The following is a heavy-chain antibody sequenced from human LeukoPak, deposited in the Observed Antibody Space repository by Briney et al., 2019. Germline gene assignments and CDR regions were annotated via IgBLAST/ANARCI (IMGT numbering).Heavy chain of an antibody. V-gene: IGHV3-20*04. J-gene: IGHJ4*02. CDR1: GFTFDDYG. Sequence: GGSLRLSCAASGFTFDDYGMSWVRQAPGKGLEWVSGINWSGGSTVYADSVKGRFTISRDNAKNSLYLQMNSLRAEDTALYSCATSRRAVAGRDYWGQGTLVTVSS. CDR3: ATSRRAVAGRDY. D-gene: IGHD6-19*01. CDR2: INWSGGST.